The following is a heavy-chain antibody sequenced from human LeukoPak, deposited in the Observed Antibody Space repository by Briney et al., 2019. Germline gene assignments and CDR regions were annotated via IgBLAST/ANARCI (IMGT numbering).Heavy chain of an antibody. CDR1: GGSFSGYY. CDR3: ARVRLHCSSTSCSYYYYYGMDV. D-gene: IGHD2-2*01. V-gene: IGHV4-34*01. J-gene: IGHJ6*02. CDR2: INHSGST. Sequence: SETLSLTCAVYGGSFSGYYWSWLRQPPGKGLEWIGEINHSGSTNYNPSLKSQVTISVDTSKNQFSLKLSSVTAADTAVYYCARVRLHCSSTSCSYYYYYGMDVWGQGTTVTVSS.